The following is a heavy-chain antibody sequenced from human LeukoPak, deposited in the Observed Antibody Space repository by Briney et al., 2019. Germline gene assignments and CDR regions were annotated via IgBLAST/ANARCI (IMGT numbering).Heavy chain of an antibody. Sequence: GGSLRLSCAASGFTFSSYWMSWVRQAPGKGLEWVANIKKDGSEKYYVDSVKGRFTISRDNAKNSLYLQMNSLRAEDTAVYYCARDPYRIVVVPHYFDYWGQGTLVTVSS. CDR2: IKKDGSEK. J-gene: IGHJ4*02. D-gene: IGHD3-22*01. CDR3: ARDPYRIVVVPHYFDY. V-gene: IGHV3-7*01. CDR1: GFTFSSYW.